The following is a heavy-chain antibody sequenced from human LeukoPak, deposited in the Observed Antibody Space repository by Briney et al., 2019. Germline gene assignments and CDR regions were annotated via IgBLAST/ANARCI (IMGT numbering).Heavy chain of an antibody. CDR3: ASTRPPYGDYPADY. CDR2: ISGSGGST. J-gene: IGHJ4*02. D-gene: IGHD4-17*01. CDR1: GFTFSSYA. V-gene: IGHV3-23*01. Sequence: GGSLRLSCAASGFTFSSYAMSWVRQAPGKGLEWVSAISGSGGSTYYADSVKGRFTISRDNSKNTLYLQMNSLRAEDTAVYYCASTRPPYGDYPADYWGQGTLVTVSS.